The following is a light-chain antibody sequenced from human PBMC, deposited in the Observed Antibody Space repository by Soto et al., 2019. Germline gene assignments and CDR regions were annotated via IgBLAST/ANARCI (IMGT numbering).Light chain of an antibody. CDR1: QGISSY. CDR2: AAS. J-gene: IGKJ1*01. Sequence: AIRMTQSPSSLSASTGDRVTITCRASQGISSYLAWYQQKPGKAPKLLIYAASTLQSGVPSRFSGSGSGTDFTLNISSLQSEDFATYYWQQYYSYTWTFGQGTKVDIK. CDR3: QQYYSYTWT. V-gene: IGKV1-8*01.